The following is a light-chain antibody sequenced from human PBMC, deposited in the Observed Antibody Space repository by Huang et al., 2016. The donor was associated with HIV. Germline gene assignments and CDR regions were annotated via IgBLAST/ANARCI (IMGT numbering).Light chain of an antibody. CDR2: DAS. J-gene: IGKJ2*01. CDR1: QGISRS. Sequence: DIQMTQSPSSLSAFVGGRVTITCQASQGISRSLNWYQQKLGKAPKLLIYDASNLEKGVPSRFNGSGAGTYFTFTISSLQPKDIATYYCQQYDSLPYTFGQGTKLEIK. CDR3: QQYDSLPYT. V-gene: IGKV1-33*01.